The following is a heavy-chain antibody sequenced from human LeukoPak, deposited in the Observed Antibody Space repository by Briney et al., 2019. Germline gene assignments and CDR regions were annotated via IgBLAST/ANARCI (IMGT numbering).Heavy chain of an antibody. V-gene: IGHV1-8*01. CDR1: GYTFTSYD. D-gene: IGHD6-6*01. J-gene: IGHJ6*02. Sequence: ASVKVSCKASGYTFTSYDINWVRQATGQGLEWMGWMNPNSGNTGYAQKFQGRVTMTRNTSISTAYMELSSLRSEDTAVYYCAREGSSSDYYYYGMDAWGQGTTVTVSS. CDR2: MNPNSGNT. CDR3: AREGSSSDYYYYGMDA.